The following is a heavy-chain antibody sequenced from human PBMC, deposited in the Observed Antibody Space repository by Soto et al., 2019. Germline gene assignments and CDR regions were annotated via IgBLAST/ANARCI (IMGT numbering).Heavy chain of an antibody. D-gene: IGHD5-12*01. CDR3: ARGVDIVAHRFDY. CDR2: INHSGST. CDR1: GGSFSGYY. V-gene: IGHV4-34*01. Sequence: SETQSLTCAVYGGSFSGYYWSWIRQLPGKGLEWIGEINHSGSTNYNPSLKSRVTISVDTSKNQFSLKLSSVTAADTAVYYCARGVDIVAHRFDYWGQGTLVTVSS. J-gene: IGHJ4*02.